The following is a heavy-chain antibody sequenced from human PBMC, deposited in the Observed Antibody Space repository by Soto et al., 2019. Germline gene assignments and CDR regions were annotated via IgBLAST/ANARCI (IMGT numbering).Heavy chain of an antibody. D-gene: IGHD3-10*01. CDR1: GFTFSTYA. Sequence: GGSLRLSCAASGFTFSTYAMSWVRQAPGKGLEWVSAISGSGYSTFYADSVKGRFTISRDNSKNTLYLQMNSLRAEDTAVYYCAKEYGSGSSLGFFDYWGQGTLVTVSS. CDR2: ISGSGYST. J-gene: IGHJ4*02. CDR3: AKEYGSGSSLGFFDY. V-gene: IGHV3-23*01.